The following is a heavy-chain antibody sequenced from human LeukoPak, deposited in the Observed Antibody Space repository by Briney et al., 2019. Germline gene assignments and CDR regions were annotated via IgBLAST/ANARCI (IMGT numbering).Heavy chain of an antibody. Sequence: GASVKVSCKASGYTFTGYYMHWVRQAPGQGLEWMGWINPNSGGTNYAQKFQGRVTMTRDTSISTAYMELSRLRSDDTAVYYCARGLATADNTFWFDPWGQGTLVTVSS. V-gene: IGHV1-2*02. CDR1: GYTFTGYY. J-gene: IGHJ5*02. CDR2: INPNSGGT. CDR3: ARGLATADNTFWFDP. D-gene: IGHD1-26*01.